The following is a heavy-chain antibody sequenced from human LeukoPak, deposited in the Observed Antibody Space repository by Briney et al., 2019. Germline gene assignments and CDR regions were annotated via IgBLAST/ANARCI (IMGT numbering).Heavy chain of an antibody. CDR3: VRGVGVSRFNYLDP. J-gene: IGHJ5*02. CDR2: IWYDASNK. CDR1: GFTFSSYA. V-gene: IGHV3-33*08. D-gene: IGHD1-7*01. Sequence: GGSLRLSCAAHGFTFSSYAMSWVRQAPGKGLEWVAVIWYDASNKYYIGAVKGRFTISRDNSKNTLYLQMNSLRDDDTAVYYCVRGVGVSRFNYLDPWGQGTLVIVSS.